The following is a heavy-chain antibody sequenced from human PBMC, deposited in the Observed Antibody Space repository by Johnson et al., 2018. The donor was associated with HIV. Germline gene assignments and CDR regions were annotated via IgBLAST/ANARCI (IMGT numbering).Heavy chain of an antibody. J-gene: IGHJ3*02. Sequence: VQLVESGGGLVKPGGSLRLSCAASGFTFTNAWMSWLRQAPGKGLEWIGRINWNGGSIAYADSVKGRFTISRDNAKNSLYLQMNSLRAEDTALYYCARDGYYDSGSDPLDIWGQGTMVTVSS. D-gene: IGHD3-10*01. CDR2: INWNGGSI. CDR1: GFTFTNAW. CDR3: ARDGYYDSGSDPLDI. V-gene: IGHV3-20*04.